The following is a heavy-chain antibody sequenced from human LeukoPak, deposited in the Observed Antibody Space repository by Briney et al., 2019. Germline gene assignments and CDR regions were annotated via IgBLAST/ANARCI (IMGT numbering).Heavy chain of an antibody. Sequence: SETLSLTCTVSGGSISSYYWSWIRQPPGKGLEWIGYIYYSGSTNYNPSLKSRVTISVDTSKNQFSLKLSSVTAADTAVYYCARASRIAAAGRYFDYWGQGTLVTVSS. V-gene: IGHV4-59*08. CDR3: ARASRIAAAGRYFDY. CDR1: GGSISSYY. CDR2: IYYSGST. J-gene: IGHJ4*02. D-gene: IGHD6-13*01.